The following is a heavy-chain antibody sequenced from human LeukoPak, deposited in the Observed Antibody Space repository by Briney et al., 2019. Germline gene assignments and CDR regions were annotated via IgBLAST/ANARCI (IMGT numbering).Heavy chain of an antibody. CDR1: GFTFSSYS. CDR2: IKQDGSEK. D-gene: IGHD4-23*01. CDR3: ARADYGGKPYHYTLDV. V-gene: IGHV3-7*04. J-gene: IGHJ6*02. Sequence: PGGSLRLSCAASGFTFSSYSMNWVRQAPGKGLEWVANIKQDGSEKYYVDSVKGRFTISSDNAKKSLYLQMNSLRAEDTAVYYCARADYGGKPYHYTLDVWGQGTTVTVSS.